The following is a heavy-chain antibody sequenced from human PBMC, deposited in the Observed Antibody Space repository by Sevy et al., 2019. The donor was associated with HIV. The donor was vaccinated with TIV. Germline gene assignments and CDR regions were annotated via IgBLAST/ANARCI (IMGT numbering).Heavy chain of an antibody. Sequence: SGPTLVKPTQTLTLNCTFSGFSFSTSGVGVGWVRQPPVKPLEWLAMIFWDGDLRYSPSLESRLTITKDTSKDQVVLTMANMDPVDTGTYFCAHRRSKGIRITEFDYWGQGTQVTVSS. CDR3: AHRRSKGIRITEFDY. CDR2: IFWDGDL. J-gene: IGHJ4*02. CDR1: GFSFSTSGVG. D-gene: IGHD2-15*01. V-gene: IGHV2-5*02.